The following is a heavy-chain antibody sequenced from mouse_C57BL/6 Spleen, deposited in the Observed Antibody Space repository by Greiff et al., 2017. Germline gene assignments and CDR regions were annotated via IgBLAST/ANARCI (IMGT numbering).Heavy chain of an antibody. CDR2: IYPRDGST. V-gene: IGHV1-78*01. CDR1: GYTFTDHT. CDR3: ASTGDYYAMDY. J-gene: IGHJ4*01. D-gene: IGHD1-1*01. Sequence: VQLKQSGAELVKPGASVKISCKVSGYTFTDHTIHWMKQRPEQGLEWIGSIYPRDGSTKYNEKFKGKATLTADKSYSTAYMPLNSLTSDDYAVYFCASTGDYYAMDYWGQGTSVTFSS.